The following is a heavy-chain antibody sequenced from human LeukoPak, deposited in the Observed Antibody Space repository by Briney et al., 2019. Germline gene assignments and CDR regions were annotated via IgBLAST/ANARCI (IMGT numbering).Heavy chain of an antibody. D-gene: IGHD3-9*01. J-gene: IGHJ4*02. CDR3: ARGYYDLLTGHVVTYYFDY. Sequence: SVKVSCKASGGTFSSYAISWVRQAPGQGLEWMGGIIPIFGTANYAQKFQGRVTITADESTSTAYMELSSLRSEDTAVYYCARGYYDLLTGHVVTYYFDYWGQGTLVTVSS. V-gene: IGHV1-69*13. CDR1: GGTFSSYA. CDR2: IIPIFGTA.